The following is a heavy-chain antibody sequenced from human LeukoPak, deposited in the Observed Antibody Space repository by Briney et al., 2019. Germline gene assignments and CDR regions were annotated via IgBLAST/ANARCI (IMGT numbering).Heavy chain of an antibody. J-gene: IGHJ4*02. CDR2: IYYSGST. Sequence: SETLSLTCTVSGGSISSSSYYWGRIRPPPGTGLEWIGSIYYSGSTYYNPTLKSRVTISVDTSKNQFSLKLSSVTAADTAVYYCATRDLTVDYWGQGTLVTVSS. CDR1: GGSISSSSYY. V-gene: IGHV4-39*01. CDR3: ATRDLTVDY. D-gene: IGHD7-27*01.